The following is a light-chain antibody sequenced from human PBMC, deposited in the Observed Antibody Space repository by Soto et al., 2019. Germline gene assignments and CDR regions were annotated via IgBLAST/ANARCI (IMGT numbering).Light chain of an antibody. CDR3: QQYYSTPRT. Sequence: EIVMTQSPATLSVSPGERATLSCRASQSVSSNLAWYQQKPGQAPRLLIYDASTRATGIPARFSGSGSGTEFTLSISSLQAEDVAVYYCQQYYSTPRTFGQGTKVDVK. J-gene: IGKJ1*01. CDR1: QSVSSN. CDR2: DAS. V-gene: IGKV3-15*01.